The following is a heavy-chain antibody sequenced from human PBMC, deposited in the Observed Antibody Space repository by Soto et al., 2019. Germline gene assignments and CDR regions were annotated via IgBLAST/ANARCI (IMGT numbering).Heavy chain of an antibody. CDR1: VGSISSYY. Sequence: SESLSLACTVSVGSISSYYWSWIRQPAGKGLEWIGRIYTSGSTNYNPSLKSRVTMSVDTSKNQFSLKLSSVTAADTAVYYCARDEYDYSYGYYYYYGMDVWGQGTTVTVSS. D-gene: IGHD5-18*01. J-gene: IGHJ6*02. CDR3: ARDEYDYSYGYYYYYGMDV. V-gene: IGHV4-4*07. CDR2: IYTSGST.